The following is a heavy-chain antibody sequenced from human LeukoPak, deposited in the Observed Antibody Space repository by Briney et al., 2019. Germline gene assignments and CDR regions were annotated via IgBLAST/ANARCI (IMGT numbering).Heavy chain of an antibody. J-gene: IGHJ4*02. Sequence: SETLSLTCAVYGGSFSGYYWSWIRQPPGKGLEWIGYIYYSGSTNYNPSLKSRVTISVDTSKNQFSLKLSSVTAADTAVYYCARGRLRQLVPIYWGQGTLVTVSS. CDR3: ARGRLRQLVPIY. CDR2: IYYSGST. D-gene: IGHD6-6*01. CDR1: GGSFSGYY. V-gene: IGHV4-59*01.